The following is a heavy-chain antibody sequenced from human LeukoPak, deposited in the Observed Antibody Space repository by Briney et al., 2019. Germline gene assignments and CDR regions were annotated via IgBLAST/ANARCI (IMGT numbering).Heavy chain of an antibody. Sequence: PSETLFLTCTVSGGSISNYYWSWIRQSPGKGLEWIGNVYYSGSAYYNPSLKSRVTMSVDTSKNQFSLKLSSVTAADTAVYYCARKPIINNAWYYFDYWGQGTLVTVSS. V-gene: IGHV4-59*04. CDR1: GGSISNYY. CDR2: VYYSGSA. D-gene: IGHD1/OR15-1a*01. CDR3: ARKPIINNAWYYFDY. J-gene: IGHJ4*02.